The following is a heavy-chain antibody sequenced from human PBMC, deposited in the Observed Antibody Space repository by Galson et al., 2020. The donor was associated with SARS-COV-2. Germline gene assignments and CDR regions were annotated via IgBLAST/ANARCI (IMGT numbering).Heavy chain of an antibody. J-gene: IGHJ4*02. CDR2: IGPDGSQQ. CDR3: ARYYYDSSDYYLFDY. CDR1: GFTISRFW. D-gene: IGHD3-22*01. V-gene: IGHV3-7*01. Sequence: GGSLRLSCAGSGFTISRFWMNWVRQAPGKGLEWVANIGPDGSQQQYMDSVKGRFVISRDNAKNSLYLQMNSLRAEDTAVYYCARYYYDSSDYYLFDYWGQGTLVTVSS.